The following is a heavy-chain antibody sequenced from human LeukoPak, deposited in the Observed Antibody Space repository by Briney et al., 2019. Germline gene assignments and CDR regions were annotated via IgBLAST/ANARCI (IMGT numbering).Heavy chain of an antibody. CDR3: ARVKGATTNFDY. CDR1: GFTFSDYY. D-gene: IGHD1-26*01. J-gene: IGHJ4*02. CDR2: ISSSGGTI. Sequence: GGSLRLSCAASGFTFSDYYMSWIRQAPGKGLEWVSYISSSGGTIFYADSVKGRFTISRDNSKNTLCLQMNSLRAEDTAVYYCARVKGATTNFDYWGQGTLVTVSS. V-gene: IGHV3-11*04.